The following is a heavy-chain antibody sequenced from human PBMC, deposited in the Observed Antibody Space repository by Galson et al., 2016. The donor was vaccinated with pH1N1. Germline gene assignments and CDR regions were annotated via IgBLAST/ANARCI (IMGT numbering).Heavy chain of an antibody. CDR2: INPNSGGT. J-gene: IGHJ6*03. Sequence: SVKVSCKASGYTFTDYYIHWVRQAPGQGLEWMGWINPNSGGTDYAQKFQGRVTMTRDTSISTGYMELSRLRSDDTAVYYCARVESRNGYYYMDVWGKGTTVTVSS. CDR3: ARVESRNGYYYMDV. D-gene: IGHD2-8*01. V-gene: IGHV1-2*02. CDR1: GYTFTDYY.